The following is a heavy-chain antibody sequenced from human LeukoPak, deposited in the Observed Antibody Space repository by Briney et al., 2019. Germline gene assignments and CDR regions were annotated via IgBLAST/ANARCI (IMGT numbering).Heavy chain of an antibody. CDR2: INSDGSST. J-gene: IGHJ4*02. Sequence: PGGSLRLSCAASGFTFSSYWMHWVRQSPGKGLVWVSRINSDGSSTSYADSVKGRVTISRDNAKNSLYLQMNSLRAEDTAVYYCARGGRTTAELIDYWGQGTLVTVSS. D-gene: IGHD4-17*01. V-gene: IGHV3-74*01. CDR3: ARGGRTTAELIDY. CDR1: GFTFSSYW.